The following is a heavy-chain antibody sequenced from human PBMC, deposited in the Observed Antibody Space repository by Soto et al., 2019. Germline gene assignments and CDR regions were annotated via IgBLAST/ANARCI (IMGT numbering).Heavy chain of an antibody. CDR1: GGSFSGYY. D-gene: IGHD2-21*02. CDR2: INHSGST. V-gene: IGHV4-34*01. CDR3: ARVEVTNFDY. Sequence: QVQLQQWGAGLLKPSETLSLTCAVYGGSFSGYYWSWIRQPPGKGLEWMGEINHSGSTNYNPSLKRRVTISVDTSKNQFSLKLSSVTAADTAVYYCARVEVTNFDYWGQGTLVTVSS. J-gene: IGHJ4*02.